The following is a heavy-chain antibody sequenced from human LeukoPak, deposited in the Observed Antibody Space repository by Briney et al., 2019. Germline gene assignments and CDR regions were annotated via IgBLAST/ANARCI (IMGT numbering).Heavy chain of an antibody. Sequence: ASVKVSCKASGYTFTSYYMHWVRQAPGQGLEWMGWINPNSGGTNYAQKFQGRVTMTRDTSISTAYMELSRLRSDDTAVYYCARVALWSDAYYGMDVWGQGTTVTVSS. CDR2: INPNSGGT. CDR1: GYTFTSYY. V-gene: IGHV1-2*02. D-gene: IGHD5-18*01. J-gene: IGHJ6*02. CDR3: ARVALWSDAYYGMDV.